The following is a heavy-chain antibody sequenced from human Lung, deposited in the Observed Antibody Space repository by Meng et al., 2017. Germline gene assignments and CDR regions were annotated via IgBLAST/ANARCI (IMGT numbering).Heavy chain of an antibody. Sequence: VQLHQWGAGRLKPSETLSLTCVVSGGSFSDYYWSWIRQPPGKGLEWIGEINHSGSTNYNPSLESRATISVDTSQNNLSLKLSSVTAADSAVYYCARGPTTMAHDFDYWGQGTLVTVSS. J-gene: IGHJ4*02. CDR2: INHSGST. V-gene: IGHV4-34*01. D-gene: IGHD4-11*01. CDR3: ARGPTTMAHDFDY. CDR1: GGSFSDYY.